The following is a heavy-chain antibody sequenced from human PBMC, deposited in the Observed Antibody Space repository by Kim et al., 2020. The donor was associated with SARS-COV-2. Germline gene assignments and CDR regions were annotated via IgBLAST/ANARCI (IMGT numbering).Heavy chain of an antibody. CDR1: GDSISSYY. J-gene: IGHJ6*02. CDR2: INYSGST. Sequence: SETLSLTCTVSGDSISSYYWSWIRQPPGKGLEWIGYINYSGSTNYNPSLKSRVTISVDTSKNQFSLKLSSVTAADTAVYYCARAIGGSSTLRDYYYYGMVVRGHGNTV. V-gene: IGHV4-59*13. D-gene: IGHD6-6*01. CDR3: ARAIGGSSTLRDYYYYGMVV.